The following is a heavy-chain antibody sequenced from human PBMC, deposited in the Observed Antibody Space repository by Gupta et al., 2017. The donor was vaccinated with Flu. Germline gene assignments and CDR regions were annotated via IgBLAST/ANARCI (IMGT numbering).Heavy chain of an antibody. V-gene: IGHV4-39*01. CDR3: ARLLVTDAFGNSFDS. CDR1: GGSMTTSDYY. CDR2: INYSGNT. J-gene: IGHJ5*01. Sequence: QLQLQESGPGLVKPSETLSLTCTVSGGSMTTSDYYWCWVRQPPGKGLEWIGSINYSGNTYYDSSLKGRVTMSVDTSKNQFSLKLASVTAADTAVFYWARLLVTDAFGNSFDSWGQGTLVTVSS. D-gene: IGHD4-23*01.